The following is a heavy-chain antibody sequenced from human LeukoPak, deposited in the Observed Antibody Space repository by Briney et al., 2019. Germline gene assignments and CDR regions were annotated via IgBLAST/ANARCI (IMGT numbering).Heavy chain of an antibody. CDR1: GGSISSGGYS. Sequence: SQTLSLTCAVSGGSISSGGYSWSWIRQPPGKGLEWIGYIYHSGSTYYNPSLKSRVTISVDRSKNQFSLKLSSVTAADTAVYYCARDAYYYDSSGYYRAYCFDYWGQGTLVTVSS. CDR3: ARDAYYYDSSGYYRAYCFDY. J-gene: IGHJ4*02. V-gene: IGHV4-30-2*01. CDR2: IYHSGST. D-gene: IGHD3-22*01.